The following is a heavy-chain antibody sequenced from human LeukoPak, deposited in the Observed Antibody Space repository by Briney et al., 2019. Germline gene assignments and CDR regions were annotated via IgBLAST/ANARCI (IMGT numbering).Heavy chain of an antibody. Sequence: GGSLRLSCAASGFTFSSYAMSWVRHAPGKGREWVSAISGSGGSTYYADSVKGRFTISRDNSKNTLNLQMNSLRAEDTAVYYCAKDEDIGVVVAVFDPWGQGTLVTVSS. CDR2: ISGSGGST. CDR3: AKDEDIGVVVAVFDP. D-gene: IGHD2-15*01. CDR1: GFTFSSYA. J-gene: IGHJ5*02. V-gene: IGHV3-23*01.